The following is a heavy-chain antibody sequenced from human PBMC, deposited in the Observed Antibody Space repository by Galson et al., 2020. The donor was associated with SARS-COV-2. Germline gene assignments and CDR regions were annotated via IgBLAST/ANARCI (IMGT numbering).Heavy chain of an antibody. CDR1: GYTFTTYY. J-gene: IGHJ1*01. V-gene: IGHV1-18*01. CDR3: ARSLSLGECSGGSCYSY. Sequence: ASVKVSCKASGYTFTTYYISWVRQAPGHGLEWMGWISPYNGDTNYAQNLQGRVSMTTDTSTGTAYMELKSLRSDDTAVYFCARSLSLGECSGGSCYSYWGQGTLVTVSS. CDR2: ISPYNGDT. D-gene: IGHD2-15*01.